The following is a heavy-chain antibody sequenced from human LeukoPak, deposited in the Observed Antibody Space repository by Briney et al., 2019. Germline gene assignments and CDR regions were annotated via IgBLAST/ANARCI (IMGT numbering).Heavy chain of an antibody. J-gene: IGHJ4*02. Sequence: GGSLRLSCAASGSTFSSYWMHWVRQAPGKGLVWVSRINSDGSSTSYADSVKGRFTISRDNAKNTLYLQMNSLRAEDTAVYYCARAPDLYIVVVPAAPFDYWGQGTLVTVSS. CDR2: INSDGSST. CDR1: GSTFSSYW. D-gene: IGHD2-2*01. CDR3: ARAPDLYIVVVPAAPFDY. V-gene: IGHV3-74*01.